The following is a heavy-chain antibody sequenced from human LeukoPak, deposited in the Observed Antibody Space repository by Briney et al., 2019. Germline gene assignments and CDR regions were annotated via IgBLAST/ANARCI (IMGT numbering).Heavy chain of an antibody. CDR3: ARVMDQQMDRSFDY. CDR2: IYASGTT. D-gene: IGHD6-13*01. Sequence: SETLSLTCAVYGGSFSGYYWSWLRQPAGKGLQWIGRIYASGTTYYNPSLKSRVTMSVDTSKNQFSLKLSSVTAADTAVYYCARVMDQQMDRSFDYWGQGTLVTVSS. V-gene: IGHV4-59*10. J-gene: IGHJ4*02. CDR1: GGSFSGYY.